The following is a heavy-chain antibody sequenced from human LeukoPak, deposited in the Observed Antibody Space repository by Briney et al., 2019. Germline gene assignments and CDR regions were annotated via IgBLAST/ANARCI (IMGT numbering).Heavy chain of an antibody. D-gene: IGHD6-19*01. CDR2: INPNSGGT. V-gene: IGHV1-2*02. CDR1: GYTFTGYY. J-gene: IGHJ5*02. CDR3: ARVYSSGWYGGGNWFDP. Sequence: ASVKVSCKASGYTFTGYYMHWVRQAPGQGLEWVGWINPNSGGTSYAQKFQGRVTMTRDTSISTAYMELSRLRSDDTALYYCARVYSSGWYGGGNWFDPWGQGTLVTVSS.